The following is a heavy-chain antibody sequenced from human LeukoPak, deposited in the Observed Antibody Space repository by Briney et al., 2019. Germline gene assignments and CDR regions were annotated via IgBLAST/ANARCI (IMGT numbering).Heavy chain of an antibody. D-gene: IGHD2-2*01. V-gene: IGHV3-23*01. J-gene: IGHJ3*01. Sequence: RGSLRLSRATPLFTFKKNATSWVRQTPEKRLEWVSDINGGSDAKEYVDTVKGRFTISRDNSKNTLYLQMNSLRPEGTAVYYCARCTASCYANACDVCGEGTSLSASS. CDR3: ARCTASCYANACDV. CDR2: INGGSDAK. CDR1: LFTFKKNA.